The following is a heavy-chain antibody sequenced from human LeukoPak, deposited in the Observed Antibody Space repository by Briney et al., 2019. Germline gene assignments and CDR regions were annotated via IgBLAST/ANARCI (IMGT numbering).Heavy chain of an antibody. CDR2: ISSSGGST. CDR3: ARVYAATYYYGSGTYEDY. J-gene: IGHJ4*02. D-gene: IGHD3-10*01. V-gene: IGHV3-23*01. Sequence: PGGSLRLSCAASGFTFSSYAMSWVRQAPGKGLEWVSAISSSGGSTYYADSVKGRFSISRDNSNNTLYLQMNSLRAEDTAVYYCARVYAATYYYGSGTYEDYWGQGTLVTVSS. CDR1: GFTFSSYA.